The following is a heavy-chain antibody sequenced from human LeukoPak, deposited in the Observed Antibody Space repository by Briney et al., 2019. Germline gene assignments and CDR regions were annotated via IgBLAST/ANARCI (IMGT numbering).Heavy chain of an antibody. V-gene: IGHV3-66*01. Sequence: PGGSLRLSCAASGFTVSSNYMSWVREAPGKGLEWVSVIYSGGSTYYADSVKGRFTISRDNSKNTLYLQMNSLRAEDTAVYYCARETWDSSGSEYYFDYWGQGTLVTVSS. CDR3: ARETWDSSGSEYYFDY. CDR1: GFTVSSNY. CDR2: IYSGGST. J-gene: IGHJ4*02. D-gene: IGHD3-22*01.